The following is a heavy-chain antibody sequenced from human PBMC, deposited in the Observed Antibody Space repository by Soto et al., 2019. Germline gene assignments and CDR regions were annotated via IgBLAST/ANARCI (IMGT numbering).Heavy chain of an antibody. J-gene: IGHJ6*02. D-gene: IGHD2-21*01. CDR3: AKVFSKSFPGTDV. CDR1: GFTFSSHA. Sequence: EVQLLESGGGSVQPGGSLRLSCAASGFTFSSHAMSWVRQAPGKGLEWVSSISGGGGSTYYADSVKGRFTISRDNSKNTLSLQMNSLRAEDTAEYYCAKVFSKSFPGTDVWGQGATVTVSS. CDR2: ISGGGGST. V-gene: IGHV3-23*01.